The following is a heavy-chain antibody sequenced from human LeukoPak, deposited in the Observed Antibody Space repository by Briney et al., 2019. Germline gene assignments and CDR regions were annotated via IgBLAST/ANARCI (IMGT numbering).Heavy chain of an antibody. Sequence: SETLSLTCTVSGGSISSSSYYWGWIRQPPGKGLEWIGSIYYSGSTYYNPSLKSRVTISVDTSKNHFSLKLSSVTAADRAVYYCARQGQAGGGFDYWGQGTLVTVSS. CDR1: GGSISSSSYY. CDR2: IYYSGST. D-gene: IGHD6-13*01. J-gene: IGHJ4*02. V-gene: IGHV4-39*01. CDR3: ARQGQAGGGFDY.